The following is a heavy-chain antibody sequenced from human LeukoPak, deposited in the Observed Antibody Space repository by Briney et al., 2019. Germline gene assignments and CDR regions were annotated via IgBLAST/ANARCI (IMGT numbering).Heavy chain of an antibody. V-gene: IGHV3-23*01. CDR3: AKGPYSGYDWGDYYYYMDV. J-gene: IGHJ6*03. CDR2: INGSGNST. CDR1: GFTFSNFA. D-gene: IGHD5-12*01. Sequence: QPGGALRLSCAASGFTFSNFAMSWVRQAPGKGLEWVSAINGSGNSTYYADSVKGRFTISRDNAKNSLYLQMNSLRAEDTAVYYCAKGPYSGYDWGDYYYYMDVWGKGTTVTVSS.